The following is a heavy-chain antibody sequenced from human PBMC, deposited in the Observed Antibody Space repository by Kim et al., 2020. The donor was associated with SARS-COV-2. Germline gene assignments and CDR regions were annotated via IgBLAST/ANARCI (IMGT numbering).Heavy chain of an antibody. CDR3: ARHRESGNGYWYFDL. Sequence: CFQGQVTISADKSISTAYLQWSSLKASDTAMYYCARHRESGNGYWYFDLWGRGTLVTVSS. V-gene: IGHV5-51*01. J-gene: IGHJ2*01. D-gene: IGHD5-12*01.